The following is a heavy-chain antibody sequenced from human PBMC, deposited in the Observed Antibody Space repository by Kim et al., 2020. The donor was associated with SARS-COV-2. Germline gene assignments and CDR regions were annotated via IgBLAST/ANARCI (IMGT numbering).Heavy chain of an antibody. D-gene: IGHD4-4*01. CDR3: AKSPLMTTVTCFDY. J-gene: IGHJ4*02. V-gene: IGHV3-23*01. Sequence: AAVRGRFTISRDKSKNTLYLQMNSLGAEDTAVYYCAKSPLMTTVTCFDYWGQGTLVTVSS.